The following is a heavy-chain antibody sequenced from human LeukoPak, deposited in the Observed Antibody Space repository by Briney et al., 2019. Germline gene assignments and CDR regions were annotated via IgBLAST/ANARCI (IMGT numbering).Heavy chain of an antibody. CDR1: GGSITSYY. D-gene: IGHD2-15*01. J-gene: IGHJ1*01. Sequence: KPSETLSLTCTVSGGSITSYYWTWIRQPSGKGLEWIGYIYHSGTTNYNPSLKSRVTISVDTSKNQFSLKLSSVTAADTAVYYCAQKAPYSPGYSQDWGQGTLVTVSS. V-gene: IGHV4-59*01. CDR3: AQKAPYSPGYSQD. CDR2: IYHSGTT.